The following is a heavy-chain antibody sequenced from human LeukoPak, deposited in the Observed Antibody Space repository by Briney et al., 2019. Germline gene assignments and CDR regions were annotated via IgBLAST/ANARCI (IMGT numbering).Heavy chain of an antibody. CDR1: GGSISSYY. V-gene: IGHV4-4*07. CDR2: IYTSGST. CDR3: ARDRLKGGYYYLESIFDY. J-gene: IGHJ4*02. D-gene: IGHD3-22*01. Sequence: SETLSLTCTVSGGSISSYYWSWIRQPAGKGLEWIGRIYTSGSTNYNPSLKSRVTMSVDTSKNQFSLKLSSVTAADTAVYYCARDRLKGGYYYLESIFDYWGQGTLVTVSS.